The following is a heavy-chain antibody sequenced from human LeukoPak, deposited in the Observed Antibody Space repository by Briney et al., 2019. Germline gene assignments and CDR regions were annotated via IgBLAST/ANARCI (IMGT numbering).Heavy chain of an antibody. D-gene: IGHD6-13*01. CDR3: ARGAAATY. CDR1: GGSISSSSYY. Sequence: SETLSLTCTVSGGSISSSSYYWGWIRQPPGKGLEWIGSIYYSGSTYYNPSLKSRVTISVDTSKNQFSLKLSSVTAADTAVYYCARGAAATYWGQGTLVTVSS. J-gene: IGHJ4*02. V-gene: IGHV4-39*07. CDR2: IYYSGST.